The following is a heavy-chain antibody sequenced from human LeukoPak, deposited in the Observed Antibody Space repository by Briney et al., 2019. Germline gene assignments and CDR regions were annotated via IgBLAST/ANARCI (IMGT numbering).Heavy chain of an antibody. Sequence: ASVKVSCEASGYTFTSFDINWVRQASGQGLEWMGGMNPYSGNTDYAQKFQGRVTMTRNTSKSTAYMELSSLRSEDTAVYYCALLFRGRIAVAGNHWGQGTLVTVSS. CDR3: ALLFRGRIAVAGNH. D-gene: IGHD6-19*01. CDR1: GYTFTSFD. V-gene: IGHV1-8*01. CDR2: MNPYSGNT. J-gene: IGHJ5*02.